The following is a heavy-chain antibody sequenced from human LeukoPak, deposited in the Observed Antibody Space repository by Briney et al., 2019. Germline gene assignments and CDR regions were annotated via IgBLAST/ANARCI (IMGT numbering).Heavy chain of an antibody. D-gene: IGHD1-7*01. CDR2: ISGSGGST. V-gene: IGHV3-23*01. J-gene: IGHJ4*02. Sequence: GGSLRLSCAASGFTFSTYWMSWVRQAPGKGLEWVSAISGSGGSTYYADSVKGRFTISRDNSKNTLYLQMNSLRAEDTAVYYCAKETYNWNYGPGDYWGQGTLVTVSS. CDR1: GFTFSTYW. CDR3: AKETYNWNYGPGDY.